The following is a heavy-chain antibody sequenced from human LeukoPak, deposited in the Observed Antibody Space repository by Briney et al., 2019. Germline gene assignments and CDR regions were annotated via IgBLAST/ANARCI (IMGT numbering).Heavy chain of an antibody. V-gene: IGHV1-24*01. CDR1: GYTLTELS. CDR2: FDPEDGET. D-gene: IGHD1-26*01. CDR3: ATLGGIVGASTLWYFDL. Sequence: ASVKVSCKVSGYTLTELSMHWVRQAPGKGLEWMGGFDPEDGETIYAQKFQGRVTMIEDTSTDTAYMELSSLRSEDTAVYYCATLGGIVGASTLWYFDLWGRGTLVTVSS. J-gene: IGHJ2*01.